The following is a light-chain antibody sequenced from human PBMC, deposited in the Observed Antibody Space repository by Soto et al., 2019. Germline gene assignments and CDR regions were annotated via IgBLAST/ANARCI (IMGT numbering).Light chain of an antibody. CDR2: GAS. CDR3: LQDFNYPWS. J-gene: IGKJ1*01. Sequence: IQMTQSPSSLSASVGDRVTITCRASQSISSYLNWYQQKPGKAPKLLIYGASNLQSGVPSRFSGSGSGAVFTLTISSLQPEDFATYYCLQDFNYPWSFGQGTKVDIK. V-gene: IGKV1-6*01. CDR1: QSISSY.